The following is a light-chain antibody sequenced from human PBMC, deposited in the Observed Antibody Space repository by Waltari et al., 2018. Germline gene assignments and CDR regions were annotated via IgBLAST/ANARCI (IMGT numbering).Light chain of an antibody. CDR1: ISDVGGYNY. CDR3: SSYTSSSVV. CDR2: DVS. J-gene: IGLJ2*01. Sequence: QSALTQPASVSGSPGQSITISCTATISDVGGYNYVSWYQHHPGKTPKLMTYDVSNRSSGVSNRLSGSKSGNTASLTISGLQAEDEADYYCSSYTSSSVVFGGGTKLTVL. V-gene: IGLV2-14*03.